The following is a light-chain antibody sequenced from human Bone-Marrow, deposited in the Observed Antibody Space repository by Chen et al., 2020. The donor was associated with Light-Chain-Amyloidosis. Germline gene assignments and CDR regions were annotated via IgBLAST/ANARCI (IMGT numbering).Light chain of an antibody. V-gene: IGLV3-25*03. CDR3: QSADSSGTYEVI. Sequence: SSELTPPPAGSVSAGLTARITCSGDDLPTKYAYWYQQKPGQAPVLVIHRDTERPSGISERFSGSSSGTTATLTISGVQAEDEADYHCQSADSSGTYEVIFGGGTKLTVL. J-gene: IGLJ2*01. CDR2: RDT. CDR1: DLPTKY.